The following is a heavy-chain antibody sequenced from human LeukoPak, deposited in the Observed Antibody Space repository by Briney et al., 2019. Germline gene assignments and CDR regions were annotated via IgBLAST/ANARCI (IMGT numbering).Heavy chain of an antibody. CDR3: AKTRIVRYCFDY. Sequence: GGSLRLSCAASGFTFSSYAMSWVRQAPGKGLEWVSAIGGSGGSTYYADSVKGRFTISRDNSKNTLYLQMNSLRAEDTAVYYCAKTRIVRYCFDYWGQGTLVTVSS. V-gene: IGHV3-23*01. J-gene: IGHJ4*02. D-gene: IGHD2-15*01. CDR1: GFTFSSYA. CDR2: IGGSGGST.